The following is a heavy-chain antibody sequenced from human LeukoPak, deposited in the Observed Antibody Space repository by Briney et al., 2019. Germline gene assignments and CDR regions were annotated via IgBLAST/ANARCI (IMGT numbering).Heavy chain of an antibody. CDR3: ARNGRSCPNSACYDS. D-gene: IGHD2-21*01. V-gene: IGHV3-23*01. J-gene: IGHJ4*02. Sequence: PGGSLRLSCAASGFTFSSYAMTWVRQAPGKGLEWVSVITGSGGGTYYANFVKGRFSISRDNSKNTVFLQMNSLRAEDTAVYFCARNGRSCPNSACYDSWGQGTLVTVSS. CDR1: GFTFSSYA. CDR2: ITGSGGGT.